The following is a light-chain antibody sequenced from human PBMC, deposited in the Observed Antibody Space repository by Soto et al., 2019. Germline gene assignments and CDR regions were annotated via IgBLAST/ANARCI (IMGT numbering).Light chain of an antibody. CDR2: DAS. Sequence: DTQMTQSPSTLSASVGDRVTITCRASQTINSFLAWYQQTPGKAPKLLIYDASSLQSGVPSRFSGGGSGTEFTLTISSLEPEDFAVYYCQQRRYWPVTFGQGTKVEIK. CDR3: QQRRYWPVT. J-gene: IGKJ1*01. V-gene: IGKV1-5*01. CDR1: QTINSF.